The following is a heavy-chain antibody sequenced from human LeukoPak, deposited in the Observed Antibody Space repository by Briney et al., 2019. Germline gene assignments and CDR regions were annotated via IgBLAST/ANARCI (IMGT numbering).Heavy chain of an antibody. CDR1: GGSISTYY. Sequence: KPSETLSLTCTVFGGSISTYYWTWIRQPPGKGLEWIGYNHYTGSTNHNPSLKSRVTMSVDTSKNQFSLKLSSVTAADTAVYYCARGRSGGDWFDSWGQGTLVTVSS. V-gene: IGHV4-59*01. CDR2: NHYTGST. J-gene: IGHJ5*01. D-gene: IGHD3-10*01. CDR3: ARGRSGGDWFDS.